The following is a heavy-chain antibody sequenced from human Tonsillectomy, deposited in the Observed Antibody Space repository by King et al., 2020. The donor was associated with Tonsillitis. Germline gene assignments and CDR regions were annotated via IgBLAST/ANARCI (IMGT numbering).Heavy chain of an antibody. CDR2: ITTNTGNP. CDR1: GYTFTSYA. J-gene: IGHJ4*02. CDR3: AREFKRDCSSTSCHFLY. Sequence: VQLVQSGSELKKPGASVKVSCKASGYTFTSYAMNWVRQAPGQGLEWMGWITTNTGNPTYAQGFTGRFVFSLDTSVTTAYLQISSLKAEDTAVYYCAREFKRDCSSTSCHFLYWGQGTLVTVSS. D-gene: IGHD2-2*01. V-gene: IGHV7-4-1*02.